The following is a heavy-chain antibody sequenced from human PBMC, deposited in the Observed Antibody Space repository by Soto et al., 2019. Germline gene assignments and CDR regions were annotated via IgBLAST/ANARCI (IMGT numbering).Heavy chain of an antibody. D-gene: IGHD1-26*01. CDR1: GGTFSSYA. Sequence: QVQLVQSGAEVKKPGSSVKVSCKASGGTFSSYAISWVRQAPGQGLEWMGGIIPIFGTANYAQKFQGRVTITADESTSPXDMXQXSLRAEDRAVYDCARDHPRVGASGGLYGWYYYGMDVWGQGTTVTVSS. CDR2: IIPIFGTA. J-gene: IGHJ6*02. CDR3: ARDHPRVGASGGLYGWYYYGMDV. V-gene: IGHV1-69*12.